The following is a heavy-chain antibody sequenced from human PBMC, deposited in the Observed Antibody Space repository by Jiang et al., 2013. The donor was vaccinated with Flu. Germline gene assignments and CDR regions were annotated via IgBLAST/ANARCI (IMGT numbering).Heavy chain of an antibody. V-gene: IGHV7-4-1*01. Sequence: GASVKVSCKASGYTFTSYAMNWVRQAPGQGLEWMGWINTNTGNPTYAQGFTGRFVFSLDTSVSTAYLQICSLKAEDTAVYYCANAVNCSGGSCYSQWGQGTLVTVSS. J-gene: IGHJ4*02. CDR1: GYTFTSYA. CDR2: INTNTGNP. D-gene: IGHD2-15*01. CDR3: ANAVNCSGGSCYSQ.